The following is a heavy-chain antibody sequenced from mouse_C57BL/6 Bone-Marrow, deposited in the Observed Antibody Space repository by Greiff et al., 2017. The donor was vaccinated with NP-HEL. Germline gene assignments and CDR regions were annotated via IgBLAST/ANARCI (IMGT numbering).Heavy chain of an antibody. CDR2: IDPSDSYT. CDR3: ARDGSSYWYFDV. Sequence: QVQLQQSGAELVMPGASVKLSCKASGYTFTSYWMHWVKQRPGQGLEWIGEIDPSDSYTNYNQKFKGKSTLTVDKSSSTAYMQLSSLTSEDSAVYYCARDGSSYWYFDVWGTGTTVTVSS. J-gene: IGHJ1*03. V-gene: IGHV1-69*01. D-gene: IGHD1-1*01. CDR1: GYTFTSYW.